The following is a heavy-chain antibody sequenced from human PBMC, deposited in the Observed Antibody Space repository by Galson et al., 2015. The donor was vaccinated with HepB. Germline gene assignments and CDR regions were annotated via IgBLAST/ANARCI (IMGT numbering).Heavy chain of an antibody. Sequence: SVKVSCKASGYTFTGYYMHWVRQAPGQGLEWMGRINPNNGGTNYAQKFQGRVTMTRDTSISTAYMELSRLRSDDTAVYFCARVAVQGITDNWFDPWGQGTLVTVSS. CDR2: INPNNGGT. D-gene: IGHD3-10*01. CDR3: ARVAVQGITDNWFDP. CDR1: GYTFTGYY. V-gene: IGHV1-2*06. J-gene: IGHJ5*02.